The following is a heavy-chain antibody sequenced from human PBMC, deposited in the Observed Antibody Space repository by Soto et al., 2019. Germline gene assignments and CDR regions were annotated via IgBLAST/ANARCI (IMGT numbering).Heavy chain of an antibody. Sequence: SETLSVTCTVSGGSISSYYWSWIRQPPGKGLEWIGDIYYSGSTNCNPSLKSRVTISVDTSKNQFSLKLSSVTAADTAVYYCARDSGYYDFWSGYYMGYFDYWGQGTLDPVSS. CDR2: IYYSGST. D-gene: IGHD3-3*01. V-gene: IGHV4-59*01. J-gene: IGHJ4*02. CDR3: ARDSGYYDFWSGYYMGYFDY. CDR1: GGSISSYY.